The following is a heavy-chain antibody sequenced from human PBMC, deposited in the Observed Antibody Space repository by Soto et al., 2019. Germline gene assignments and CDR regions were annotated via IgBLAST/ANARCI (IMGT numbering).Heavy chain of an antibody. J-gene: IGHJ3*02. CDR2: ISYDGSNK. V-gene: IGHV3-30-3*01. CDR3: ARDLRDIVVVVAATTGETGIDGDDI. Sequence: PGGSLRLSCAASGFTFSSYAMHWVRQAPGKGLEWVAVISYDGSNKYYADSVKGRFTISRDNSKNTLYLQMNSLRAEDTAVYYCARDLRDIVVVVAATTGETGIDGDDIWGQGTMVTVSS. D-gene: IGHD2-15*01. CDR1: GFTFSSYA.